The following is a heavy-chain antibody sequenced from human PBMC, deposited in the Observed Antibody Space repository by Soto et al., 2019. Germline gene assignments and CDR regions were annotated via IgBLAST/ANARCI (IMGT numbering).Heavy chain of an antibody. Sequence: PSETLSLTCAVSGGFTSTNNWWSWVRQPPGKGLEWIGDAYHSGSTEYNPSLKSRVSISVDKSKNQISLKLTSATAADTAVYYCARSPPSSYYGGSGTFDYWG. J-gene: IGHJ4*01. CDR2: AYHSGST. CDR3: ARSPPSSYYGGSGTFDY. CDR1: GGFTSTNNW. D-gene: IGHD3-10*01. V-gene: IGHV4-4*02.